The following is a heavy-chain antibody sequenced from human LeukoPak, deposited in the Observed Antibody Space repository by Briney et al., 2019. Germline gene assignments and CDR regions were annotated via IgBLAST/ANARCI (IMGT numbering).Heavy chain of an antibody. J-gene: IGHJ5*02. V-gene: IGHV4-39*07. D-gene: IGHD2-21*01. Sequence: RRSETLSLTCTVSGGSISSSSYYWGWIRQPLGKGLEWIGNIYYSGSTYYNPSLKSRVTISVDTSKNQFSLKLSSVTAADTAVYYCARSISVRMYNWFDPWGQGTLVTVSS. CDR1: GGSISSSSYY. CDR3: ARSISVRMYNWFDP. CDR2: IYYSGST.